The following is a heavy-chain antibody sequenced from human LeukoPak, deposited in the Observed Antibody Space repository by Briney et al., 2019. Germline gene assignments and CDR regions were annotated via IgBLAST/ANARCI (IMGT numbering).Heavy chain of an antibody. J-gene: IGHJ4*02. Sequence: SETLSLTCAVYGGSFSGYCWSWIRQPPGKGLEWIGEINHSGSTNYNPSLKSRVTISVDTSKNQFSLKLSSVTAADTAVYYCASLPRGDIVVVPAATPGGFFDYWGQGTLVTVSS. V-gene: IGHV4-34*01. D-gene: IGHD2-2*02. CDR1: GGSFSGYC. CDR2: INHSGST. CDR3: ASLPRGDIVVVPAATPGGFFDY.